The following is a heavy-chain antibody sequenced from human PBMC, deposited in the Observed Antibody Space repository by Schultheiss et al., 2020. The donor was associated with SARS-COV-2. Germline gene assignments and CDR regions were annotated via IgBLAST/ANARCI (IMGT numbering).Heavy chain of an antibody. CDR3: ARDRPYPTYYYDSSGYYTT. J-gene: IGHJ5*02. V-gene: IGHV4-38-2*02. CDR1: GYSISSGYY. D-gene: IGHD3-22*01. CDR2: IYYSGST. Sequence: SETLSLTCTVSGYSISSGYYWGWIRQPPGKGLEWIGYIYYSGSTNYNPSLKSRVTISVDTSKNQFSLKLSSVTAADTAVYYCARDRPYPTYYYDSSGYYTTWGQGTLVTVSS.